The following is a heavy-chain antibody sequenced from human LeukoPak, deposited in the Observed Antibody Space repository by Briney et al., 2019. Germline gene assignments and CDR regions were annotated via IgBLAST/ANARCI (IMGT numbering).Heavy chain of an antibody. J-gene: IGHJ1*01. CDR1: GGSISSSSYY. CDR3: ARLAVGATGDFQH. V-gene: IGHV4-39*07. CDR2: IYYSGST. D-gene: IGHD1-26*01. Sequence: SETLSLTCTVSGGSISSSSYYWGWIRQPPGKGLEWIGSIYYSGSTYYNPSLKSLITISVDTSKNQCSLKLSSVTAADTAVYYCARLAVGATGDFQHWGQGTLVTVSS.